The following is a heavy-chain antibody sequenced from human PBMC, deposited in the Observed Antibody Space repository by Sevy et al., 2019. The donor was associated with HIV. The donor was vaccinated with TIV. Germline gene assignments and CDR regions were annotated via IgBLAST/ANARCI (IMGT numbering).Heavy chain of an antibody. J-gene: IGHJ5*02. CDR3: SKGGSGTGWFDP. CDR1: GFNFGDYP. Sequence: GGSLRLSCRASGFNFGDYPMSWFRQAPGKGLAWVGFIRSKASGGTTQYAASVKGRFTISRDDSESIAYLQMNSLKIEDTAVYYCSKGGSGTGWFDPWGQGTLVIVSS. V-gene: IGHV3-49*03. D-gene: IGHD3-10*01. CDR2: IRSKASGGTT.